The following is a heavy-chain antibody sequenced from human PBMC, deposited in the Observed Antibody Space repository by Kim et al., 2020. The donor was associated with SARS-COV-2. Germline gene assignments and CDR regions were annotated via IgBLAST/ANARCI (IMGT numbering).Heavy chain of an antibody. Sequence: ASVKVSCKASGYTFSSYGISWVRQAPGQGLEWMGWISAYNGNINSAQKLQGRVTMTTDTYTSTAYMAVRTLGSDDKAVYYFAGDVSSSSCAFYMWGQR. CDR3: AGDVSSSSCAFYM. J-gene: IGHJ3*02. V-gene: IGHV1-18*01. CDR2: ISAYNGNI. D-gene: IGHD6-6*01. CDR1: GYTFSSYG.